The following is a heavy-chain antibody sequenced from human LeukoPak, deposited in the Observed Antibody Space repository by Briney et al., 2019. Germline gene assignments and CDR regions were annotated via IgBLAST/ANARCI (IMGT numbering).Heavy chain of an antibody. CDR2: ISSSSSYI. V-gene: IGHV3-21*04. Sequence: GGSLRLSCAASGFTFSRYRMNWVRQAPGKGLEWVSSISSSSSYIYYADSVKGRFTISRDNSKKSLYLQMSSLRAEDTAFYYCAKMRDSSSWSPPDYWGQGTLVTVSS. CDR3: AKMRDSSSWSPPDY. CDR1: GFTFSRYR. J-gene: IGHJ4*02. D-gene: IGHD6-13*01.